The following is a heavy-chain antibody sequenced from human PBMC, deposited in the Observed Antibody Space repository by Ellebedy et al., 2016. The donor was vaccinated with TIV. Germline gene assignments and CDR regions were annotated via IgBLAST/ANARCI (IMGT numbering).Heavy chain of an antibody. Sequence: ASVNVSCXASGYTFSRYTMHWVRQAPGQRLEWMGWIDAGYGNTRYSQKFQDRVTMTRDTSAKTAYMELTSLRSEDTAVYYCAREGDYYFDYWGQGALVTVSS. CDR3: AREGDYYFDY. CDR1: GYTFSRYT. CDR2: IDAGYGNT. V-gene: IGHV1-3*01. D-gene: IGHD2-21*01. J-gene: IGHJ4*02.